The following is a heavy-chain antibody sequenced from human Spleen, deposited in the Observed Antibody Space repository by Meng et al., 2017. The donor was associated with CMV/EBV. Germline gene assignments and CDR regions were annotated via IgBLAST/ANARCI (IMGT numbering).Heavy chain of an antibody. CDR1: GGSFSGYY. CDR3: ARGLQSGYSSGWLNFDY. Sequence: QLQESGPGLVKPSETLSLTCTVYGGSFSGYYWSWIRQPPGKGLEWIGEINHSGSTNYNPSLKSRVTISVDTSKNQFSLKLSSVTAADTAVYYCARGLQSGYSSGWLNFDYWGQGTLVTVSS. D-gene: IGHD6-19*01. V-gene: IGHV4-34*10. J-gene: IGHJ4*02. CDR2: INHSGST.